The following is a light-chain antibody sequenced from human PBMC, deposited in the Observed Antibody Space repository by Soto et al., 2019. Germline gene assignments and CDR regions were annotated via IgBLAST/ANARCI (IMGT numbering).Light chain of an antibody. V-gene: IGLV2-14*01. CDR2: NVS. J-gene: IGLJ2*01. Sequence: HSVLTQPASVSGSPGQSITISCTGTSSDVGGYNYVSWYQQHPGKAPKLIIYNVSNRPSGVSNRFSGSKSGNTASLTISGLQAEDEGHYYCSSFTSSNTVLFGGGTKLTVL. CDR3: SSFTSSNTVL. CDR1: SSDVGGYNY.